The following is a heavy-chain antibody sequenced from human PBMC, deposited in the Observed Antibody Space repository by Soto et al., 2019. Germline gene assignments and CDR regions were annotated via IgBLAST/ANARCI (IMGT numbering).Heavy chain of an antibody. V-gene: IGHV5-10-1*01. CDR1: GYSFTTYW. Sequence: GESLKISCQASGYSFTTYWISWVRQMPGKGLECMGRIDPTDSYTDYGPSFEGHVTMSVDRSINTAYLEWSSLKASDSAVYYCARVQSGYDFAYWGQGTLVTVSS. J-gene: IGHJ4*02. CDR2: IDPTDSYT. CDR3: ARVQSGYDFAY. D-gene: IGHD5-12*01.